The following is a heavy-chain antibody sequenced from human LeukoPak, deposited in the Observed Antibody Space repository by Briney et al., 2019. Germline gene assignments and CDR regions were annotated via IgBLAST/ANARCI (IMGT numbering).Heavy chain of an antibody. CDR1: GYTFTSYG. CDR2: ISTYNGNT. J-gene: IGHJ6*03. CDR3: ARDLRYSSGWSASGMDV. D-gene: IGHD6-19*01. V-gene: IGHV1-18*01. Sequence: GASVKVSCKASGYTFTSYGISWVRQAPGQGLEWMGWISTYNGNTNYAQKLQGRVSMTTDTSTSTAYMDLRSLRSDDTAVYYRARDLRYSSGWSASGMDVWGKGTTVTISS.